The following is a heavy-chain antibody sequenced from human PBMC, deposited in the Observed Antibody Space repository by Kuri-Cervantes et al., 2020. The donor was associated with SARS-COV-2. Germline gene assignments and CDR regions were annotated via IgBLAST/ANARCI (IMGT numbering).Heavy chain of an antibody. J-gene: IGHJ4*02. CDR2: IYESGDT. CDR1: GASISSSTYY. V-gene: IGHV4-39*01. D-gene: IGHD1-1*01. Sequence: SETLSLTCTVSGASISSSTYYWGWIRQSPGKGLEWIGSIYESGDTYYSSSLKSRLSLSVDTSRNQFPLRLTSVTAADTAIHYCARHYAFDNFHKWGQGTQVTVSS. CDR3: ARHYAFDNFHK.